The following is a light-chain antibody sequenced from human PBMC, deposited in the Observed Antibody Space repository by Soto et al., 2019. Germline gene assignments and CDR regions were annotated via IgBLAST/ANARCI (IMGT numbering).Light chain of an antibody. CDR3: QQRSDWPLT. V-gene: IGKV3-11*01. CDR1: QSVSRY. CDR2: DAS. Sequence: EIVLTQSPATLSLSPWERATLSCRASQSVSRYLAWYQQKPGQAPRLLIYDASNRATGIPARFSGSGSGTDFTLTISSLEPEDFAVYYCQQRSDWPLTFGGGTKVEIK. J-gene: IGKJ4*01.